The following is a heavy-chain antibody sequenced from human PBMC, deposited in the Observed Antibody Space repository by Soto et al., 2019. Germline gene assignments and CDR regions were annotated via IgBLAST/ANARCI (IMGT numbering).Heavy chain of an antibody. V-gene: IGHV3-21*01. D-gene: IGHD3-22*01. Sequence: PGGSLRLSCAASGFTFSSYSINWVRQAPGKGLEWVSSISSSSSYIYYADSVKGRFTISRDNAKNSLYLQMNSLRAEDTAVYYCARDYYDSSGYYYLVPLLDRPRFDYWGQGTLVTVSS. CDR2: ISSSSSYI. J-gene: IGHJ4*02. CDR3: ARDYYDSSGYYYLVPLLDRPRFDY. CDR1: GFTFSSYS.